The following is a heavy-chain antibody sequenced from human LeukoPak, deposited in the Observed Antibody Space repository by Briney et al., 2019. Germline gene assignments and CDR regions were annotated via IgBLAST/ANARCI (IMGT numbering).Heavy chain of an antibody. CDR1: GYSFTAYY. CDR2: INPNSGGT. V-gene: IGHV1-2*02. CDR3: ARAKYYYDSSGYHSSDWFDP. D-gene: IGHD3-22*01. Sequence: ASVKVSCKTSGYSFTAYYIHWVRQAPGQGLEWVGWINPNSGGTNYAQKFQGRVTMTRDTSISTAYMELSRLRSDDTAVYYCARAKYYYDSSGYHSSDWFDPWGQGTLVTVSS. J-gene: IGHJ5*02.